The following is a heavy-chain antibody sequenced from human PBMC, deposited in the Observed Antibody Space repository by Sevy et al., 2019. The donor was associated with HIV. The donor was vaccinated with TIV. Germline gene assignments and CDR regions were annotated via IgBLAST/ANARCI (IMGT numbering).Heavy chain of an antibody. Sequence: GGSLRLSCAASGFTFRNYWMRWVRQAPGKGLVSVSYIHTDGSSSYYADYVKGRFTISRDNAQNTLYLQMNSLRAEDTAVYYCARAGIDDFWSGYYGIDHWGQGTLVTVSS. CDR1: GFTFRNYW. D-gene: IGHD3-3*01. J-gene: IGHJ4*02. V-gene: IGHV3-74*01. CDR2: IHTDGSSS. CDR3: ARAGIDDFWSGYYGIDH.